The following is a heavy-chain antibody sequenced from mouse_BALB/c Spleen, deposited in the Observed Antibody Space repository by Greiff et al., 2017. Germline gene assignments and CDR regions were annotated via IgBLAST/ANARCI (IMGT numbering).Heavy chain of an antibody. V-gene: IGHV7-3*02. CDR3: ARDPSYPMDY. CDR2: IRNKANGYTT. CDR1: GFTFTDYY. J-gene: IGHJ4*01. Sequence: DVQLVESGGGLVQPGGSLRLSCATSGFTFTDYYMSWVRQPPGKALEWLGFIRNKANGYTTEYSASVKGRFTISRDNSQSILYLQMNTLRAEDSATYYCARDPSYPMDYWGQGTSVTVSS. D-gene: IGHD2-10*01.